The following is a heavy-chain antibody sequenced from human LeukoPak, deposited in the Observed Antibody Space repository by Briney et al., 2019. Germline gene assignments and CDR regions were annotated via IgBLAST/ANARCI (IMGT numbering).Heavy chain of an antibody. Sequence: SETLSLTCTVFGDSISGSKYFWGWIRQPPGKGLEWIGNFYSGGSTYYNPSLKRRVAISEDTSGKQFSLRLGSVTAADTAVYFCARVGSGLNLYYFDYWGQGILVTVSS. CDR3: ARVGSGLNLYYFDY. J-gene: IGHJ4*02. V-gene: IGHV4-39*07. D-gene: IGHD3-3*01. CDR1: GDSISGSKYF. CDR2: FYSGGST.